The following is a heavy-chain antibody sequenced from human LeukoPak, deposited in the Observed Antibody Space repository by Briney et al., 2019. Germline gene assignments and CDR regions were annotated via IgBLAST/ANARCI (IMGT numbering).Heavy chain of an antibody. V-gene: IGHV1-18*04. CDR3: ARPSYCSGGSCYSYGMDV. CDR2: ISAYNGNT. CDR1: GYTFTSYG. J-gene: IGHJ6*04. D-gene: IGHD2-15*01. Sequence: ASVTVSFKASGYTFTSYGISWVRQAPGQGLEWMGWISAYNGNTNYAQKLQGRVTMTTDTSTSTAYMELRSLRSDDTAVYYCARPSYCSGGSCYSYGMDVWGKGTTVTVSS.